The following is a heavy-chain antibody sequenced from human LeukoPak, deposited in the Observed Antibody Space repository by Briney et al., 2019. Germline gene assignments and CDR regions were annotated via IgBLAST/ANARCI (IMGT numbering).Heavy chain of an antibody. Sequence: ASVKVSCXASGYTFTSYGISWVRQAPGQGLEWMGWISAYNGNTNYAQKLQGRVTMTTDTSTSTAYMELRSLRSDDTAVYYCARDSAPLLPAANDYWGQGTLVTVSS. J-gene: IGHJ4*02. CDR2: ISAYNGNT. CDR3: ARDSAPLLPAANDY. V-gene: IGHV1-18*01. D-gene: IGHD2-2*01. CDR1: GYTFTSYG.